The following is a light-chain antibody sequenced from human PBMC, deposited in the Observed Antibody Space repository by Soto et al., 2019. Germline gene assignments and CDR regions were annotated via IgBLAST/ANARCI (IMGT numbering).Light chain of an antibody. CDR2: AAS. CDR3: QQSYMDPIT. V-gene: IGKV1-39*01. J-gene: IGKJ5*01. CDR1: QGISSY. Sequence: IKMSQSPSSLSASVGDRVTITCRASQGISSYLAWYQQKPGKAPKLLIYAASSLQSGVPSRFSGSGSGTDFTLTISSLQPEDFATYYCQQSYMDPITFGQGTRLEIK.